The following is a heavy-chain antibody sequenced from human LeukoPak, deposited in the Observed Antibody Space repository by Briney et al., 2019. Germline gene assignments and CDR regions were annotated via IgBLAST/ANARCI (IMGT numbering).Heavy chain of an antibody. CDR2: ISAYNGDT. Sequence: GASVKVSCKASGGTFTNYAISWVRQAPGQGLEWMGWISAYNGDTNYAQKLQGRVTMTTDTSTSTAYMELRSLGSDDTAVYYCARALRDPKWFDPWGQGTLVTVSS. V-gene: IGHV1-18*01. D-gene: IGHD3-16*01. J-gene: IGHJ5*02. CDR3: ARALRDPKWFDP. CDR1: GGTFTNYA.